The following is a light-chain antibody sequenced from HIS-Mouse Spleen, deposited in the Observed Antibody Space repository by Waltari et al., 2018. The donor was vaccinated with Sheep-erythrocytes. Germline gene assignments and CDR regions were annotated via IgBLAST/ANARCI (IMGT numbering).Light chain of an antibody. CDR2: DVS. J-gene: IGLJ1*01. CDR3: CSYAGSYNHV. V-gene: IGLV2-11*01. CDR1: SCDVGGYNY. Sequence: QSALTQPRSVSGSPGQSVTISSTGTSCDVGGYNYSSWYQQHPGKAPKLMIYDVSKRPSGVPDRFSGSKSGNTASLTISGLQAEDEADYYCCSYAGSYNHVFGTGTKVTVL.